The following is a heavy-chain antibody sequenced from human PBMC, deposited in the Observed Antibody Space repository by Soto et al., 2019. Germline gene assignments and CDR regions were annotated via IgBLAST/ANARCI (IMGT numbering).Heavy chain of an antibody. CDR2: TYYRSKWYN. Sequence: SQTLSLTCAISGDSVSSNSAAWNWIRQSPSRGLEWLGRTYYRSKWYNDYAVSVKSRITINPDTSKNQFSLQLNSVTPEDTAVYYCARGYCSGGSCFYYYGMDVWRQGTTVTVAS. CDR1: GDSVSSNSAA. D-gene: IGHD2-15*01. CDR3: ARGYCSGGSCFYYYGMDV. V-gene: IGHV6-1*01. J-gene: IGHJ6*02.